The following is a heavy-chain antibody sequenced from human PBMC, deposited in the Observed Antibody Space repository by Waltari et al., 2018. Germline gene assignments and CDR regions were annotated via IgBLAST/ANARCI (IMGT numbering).Heavy chain of an antibody. CDR3: ATRLGPYYYGSGTLAAFDI. J-gene: IGHJ3*02. Sequence: QVQLVQSGAEVKKPGASVKVSCKVSGYTLPELSMHWVRQAPGKGLEWMGGFDPEDGETIYAQKFQGRVTMTEDTSTDTAYMELSSLRSEDTAVYYCATRLGPYYYGSGTLAAFDIWGQGTMVTVSS. V-gene: IGHV1-24*01. CDR2: FDPEDGET. CDR1: GYTLPELS. D-gene: IGHD3-10*01.